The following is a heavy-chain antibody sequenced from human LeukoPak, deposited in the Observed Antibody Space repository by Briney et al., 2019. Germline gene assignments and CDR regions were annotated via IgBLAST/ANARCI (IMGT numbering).Heavy chain of an antibody. Sequence: GGSLRLSCAASGFTFSSYSMNWVRQAPGNGLEWVSYISSSSSTIYYPDSVKGRLTISRDNAKNSLYLQMNSLRAEDTAVYYCAIERGATGEIDYWGQGTPVTVSS. J-gene: IGHJ4*02. CDR3: AIERGATGEIDY. D-gene: IGHD7-27*01. CDR1: GFTFSSYS. CDR2: ISSSSSTI. V-gene: IGHV3-48*01.